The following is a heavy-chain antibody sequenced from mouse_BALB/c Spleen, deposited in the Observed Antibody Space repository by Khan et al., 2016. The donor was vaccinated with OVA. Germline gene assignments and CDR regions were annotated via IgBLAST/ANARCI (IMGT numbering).Heavy chain of an antibody. J-gene: IGHJ4*01. Sequence: QVQLKQSGPGLVAPSQSLSITCTVSGFSLTSYGVNWVRQPPGKGLEWLGVIWGDGSTNYPSALISRLSIFKDNSKSQVFLKLNSLQTDDTATYDCAKWGDGSTYAMDYWGQGTSVTVSS. V-gene: IGHV2-3*01. CDR3: AKWGDGSTYAMDY. D-gene: IGHD2-3*01. CDR2: IWGDGST. CDR1: GFSLTSYG.